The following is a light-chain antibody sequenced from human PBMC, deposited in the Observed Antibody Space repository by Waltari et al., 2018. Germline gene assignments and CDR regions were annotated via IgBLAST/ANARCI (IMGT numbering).Light chain of an antibody. CDR1: SRDVGYFNH. CDR2: DVT. CDR3: SSYTGRGTVI. J-gene: IGLJ2*01. Sequence: QSALTQPASVSGSPGQSITISCTGTSRDVGYFNHVSWFQHHPASPPKLLIYDVTDRPSGVSSRFSGSKSVNTASLTISGLQAEDEADYYCSSYTGRGTVIFGGGTKLTVL. V-gene: IGLV2-14*01.